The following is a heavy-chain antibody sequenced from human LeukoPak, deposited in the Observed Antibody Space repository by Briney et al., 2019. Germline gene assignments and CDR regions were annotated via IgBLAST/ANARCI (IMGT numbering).Heavy chain of an antibody. CDR3: AKWLILSNDAFDI. CDR2: ISSSSSYI. V-gene: IGHV3-21*01. Sequence: GGSLRLSCAASGFTFSSYSMNWVRQAPGKGLEWVSSISSSSSYIYYADSVKGRFTISRDNAKNSLYLQMNSLRAEDTAVYYCAKWLILSNDAFDIWGQGTVVTVSS. J-gene: IGHJ3*02. CDR1: GFTFSSYS. D-gene: IGHD6-19*01.